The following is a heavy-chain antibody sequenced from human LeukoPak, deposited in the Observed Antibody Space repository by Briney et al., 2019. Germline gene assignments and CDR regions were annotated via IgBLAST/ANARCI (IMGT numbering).Heavy chain of an antibody. CDR3: ARGQAKADY. J-gene: IGHJ4*02. CDR2: INHSGST. CDR1: GGSISSYY. V-gene: IGHV4-34*01. Sequence: PSETLSLTCTVSGGSISSYYWSWIRQPPGKGLEWIGEINHSGSTNYNPSLKSRVTISVDTSKNQFSLKLSSVTAADTAVYYCARGQAKADYWGQGTLVTVSS.